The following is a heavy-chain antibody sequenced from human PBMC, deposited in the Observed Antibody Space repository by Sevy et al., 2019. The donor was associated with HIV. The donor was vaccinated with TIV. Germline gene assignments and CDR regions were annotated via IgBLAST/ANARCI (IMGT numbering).Heavy chain of an antibody. CDR1: GFPFSNYN. CDR3: AKDPDDTYDYGEHSDY. J-gene: IGHJ4*02. CDR2: ISRRSTTI. V-gene: IGHV3-48*01. Sequence: QLGGSLRLSCAASGFPFSNYNMNWVRQTPGRGLEWVSYISRRSTTIYYADSVKGRFTISRDNDQSSLYLKMNSLRGEDTAVYYCAKDPDDTYDYGEHSDYWGQGTLVTVS. D-gene: IGHD4-17*01.